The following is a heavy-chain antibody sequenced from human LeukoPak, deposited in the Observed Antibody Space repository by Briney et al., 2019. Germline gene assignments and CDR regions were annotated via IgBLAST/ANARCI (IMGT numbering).Heavy chain of an antibody. Sequence: GESLRLSCAASGFTFSSYGLNWVRQAPGKGLEWVSTISSGGHIYYEDSAKGRFTISRDNAKNSLYLQMNSMRAEDTAVYYCARDQDGGKYYYESSGYSHWGQGSLVTVSS. CDR2: ISSGGHI. V-gene: IGHV3-21*01. J-gene: IGHJ4*02. CDR1: GFTFSSYG. CDR3: ARDQDGGKYYYESSGYSH. D-gene: IGHD3-22*01.